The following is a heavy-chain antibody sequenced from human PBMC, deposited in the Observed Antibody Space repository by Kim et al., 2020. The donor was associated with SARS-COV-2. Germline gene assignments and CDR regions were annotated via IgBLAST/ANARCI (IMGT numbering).Heavy chain of an antibody. CDR3: ARDRITMIVVDAFDI. J-gene: IGHJ3*02. Sequence: PSLKSRVTISVDTSKKQFCPELGSVTAADTAVYYCARDRITMIVVDAFDIWGQGTMVTVSS. V-gene: IGHV4-31*02. D-gene: IGHD3-22*01.